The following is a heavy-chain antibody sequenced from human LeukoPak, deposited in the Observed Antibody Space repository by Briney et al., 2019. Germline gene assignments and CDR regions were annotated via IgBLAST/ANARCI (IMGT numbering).Heavy chain of an antibody. CDR1: GGSFSGYY. J-gene: IGHJ5*02. CDR2: INHSGST. D-gene: IGHD3-3*01. Sequence: PSETLSLTCAVYGGSFSGYYWSWIRQPPGKGLEWIGEINHSGSTNYNPSLKSRVTISVDTSKNQFSLKLSSVTAADTAVYYCAIGTTISKANWFDPWGQGTLVTVSS. CDR3: AIGTTISKANWFDP. V-gene: IGHV4-34*01.